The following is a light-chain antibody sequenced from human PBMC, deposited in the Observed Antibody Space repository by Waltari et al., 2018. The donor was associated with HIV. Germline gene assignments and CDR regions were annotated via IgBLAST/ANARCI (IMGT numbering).Light chain of an antibody. J-gene: IGLJ2*01. CDR3: SSYTVTSTLI. V-gene: IGLV2-14*01. CDR2: EVR. Sequence: QSALTQPASVSGSLGQSITISCTGSSSDVGAYKYVSWYQQHPGKAPKLIIYEVRDRPSGVSNRLSGSKSGNTASLTISGLRAEDEATYYCSSYTVTSTLIFGGGTDLTV. CDR1: SSDVGAYKY.